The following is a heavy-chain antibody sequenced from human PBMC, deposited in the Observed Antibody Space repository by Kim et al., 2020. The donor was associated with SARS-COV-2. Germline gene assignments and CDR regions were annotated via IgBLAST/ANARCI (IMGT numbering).Heavy chain of an antibody. CDR3: ARMSGYDYYYFDD. CDR1: GDTFSS. V-gene: IGHV1-69*13. D-gene: IGHD5-12*01. CDR2: IIPIFGTS. Sequence: SVKVSCKGSGDTFSSWVRQAPGQGLEWMGGIIPIFGTSTYAQKFQGRVTITADESTNTVYLEVSRLRSEDTAVYYCARMSGYDYYYFDDWGQGTLVTV. J-gene: IGHJ4*02.